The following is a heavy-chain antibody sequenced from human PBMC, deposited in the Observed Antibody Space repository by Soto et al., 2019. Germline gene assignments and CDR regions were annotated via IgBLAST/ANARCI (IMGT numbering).Heavy chain of an antibody. J-gene: IGHJ4*02. V-gene: IGHV3-33*01. CDR3: ARTVAAAGTSYFDY. CDR1: GFTSSSYG. D-gene: IGHD6-13*01. CDR2: IWYDGSNK. Sequence: GGSLRLSCAASGFTSSSYGMHWVRQAPGKGLEWVAVIWYDGSNKYYADSVKGRFTISRDNSKNTLYLQMNSLRAEDTAVYYCARTVAAAGTSYFDYWGQGTLVTVSS.